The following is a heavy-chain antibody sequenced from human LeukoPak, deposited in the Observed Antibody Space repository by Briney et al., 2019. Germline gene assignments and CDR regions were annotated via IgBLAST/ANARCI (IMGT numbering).Heavy chain of an antibody. CDR2: ISYDGSNK. Sequence: PGGSLRLSCAASGFTFSSYAMHWVRQAPGKGLEWVAVISYDGSNKYYADSVKGRFTISRDNSKNTLYLQMNSLRAEDTAVYYCARGSGYSSGWYVGWFDPWGQGTLVTVSS. V-gene: IGHV3-30*04. CDR1: GFTFSSYA. D-gene: IGHD6-19*01. J-gene: IGHJ5*02. CDR3: ARGSGYSSGWYVGWFDP.